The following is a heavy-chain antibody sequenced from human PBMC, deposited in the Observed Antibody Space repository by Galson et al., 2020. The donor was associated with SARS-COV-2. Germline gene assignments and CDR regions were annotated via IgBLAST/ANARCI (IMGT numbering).Heavy chain of an antibody. J-gene: IGHJ4*02. CDR2: ISGSGTTT. V-gene: IGHV3-23*01. CDR1: GFTFSSYA. CDR3: AKRHRDSSGFDY. Sequence: GGSLRLSCAASGFTFSSYAMNWLRQAPGKGLEWVSGISGSGTTTYYAGPVKGRFTISRDNSQNTLYLQMNSLRAEDTAIYYCAKRHRDSSGFDYWGQGARVTVSS. D-gene: IGHD3-22*01.